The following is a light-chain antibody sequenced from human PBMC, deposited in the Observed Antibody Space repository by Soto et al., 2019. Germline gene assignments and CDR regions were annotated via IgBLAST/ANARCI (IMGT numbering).Light chain of an antibody. CDR1: QSVSSSY. V-gene: IGKV3-20*01. J-gene: IGKJ4*01. CDR3: QHYRTS. Sequence: EIVLTQSPGTLSLSPGERATLSCRASQSVSSSYLALYQQKPGQAPRLLIYGASSRATGIPDRFSGSGSVTDFTLTITRLETEDCAVYYCQHYRTSFGGGTKMEIK. CDR2: GAS.